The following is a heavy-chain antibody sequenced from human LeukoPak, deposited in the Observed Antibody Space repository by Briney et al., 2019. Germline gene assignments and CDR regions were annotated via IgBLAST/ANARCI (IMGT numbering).Heavy chain of an antibody. D-gene: IGHD3-9*01. CDR3: ARPYYDILTAGYYYYYMDV. J-gene: IGHJ6*03. V-gene: IGHV4-39*01. CDR2: IYYSGST. CDR1: GGSISSSSYY. Sequence: SETLSLTCTVSGGSISSSSYYWGWIRQPPGKGLEWIGSIYYSGSTYYNPSLKSRVTISVDTSKNQFSLRLTSVTAADTAVYYCARPYYDILTAGYYYYYMDVWGKGTTVTVSS.